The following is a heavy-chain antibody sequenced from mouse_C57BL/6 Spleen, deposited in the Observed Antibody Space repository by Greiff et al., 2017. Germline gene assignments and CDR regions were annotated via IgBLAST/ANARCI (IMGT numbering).Heavy chain of an antibody. D-gene: IGHD1-1*02. V-gene: IGHV14-4*01. CDR3: TQGSYGAY. J-gene: IGHJ3*01. CDR1: GFNIKDDY. CDR2: IDPENGDT. Sequence: VQLQQSGAELVRPGASVKLSCTASGFNIKDDYMHWVKQRPEQGLEWIGWIDPENGDTEYASKFQGKATITADTSSNTAYLQLSSLTSEDTAVYYCTQGSYGAYWGQGTLVTVSA.